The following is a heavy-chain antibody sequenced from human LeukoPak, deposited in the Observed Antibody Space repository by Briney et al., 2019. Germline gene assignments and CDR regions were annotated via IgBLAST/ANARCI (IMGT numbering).Heavy chain of an antibody. CDR1: GGSITGYY. J-gene: IGHJ4*02. CDR2: ISYSGST. Sequence: SETLSLTCTVSGGSITGYYWSWIRQPPGKGLEWIGYISYSGSTNSNPSLKSRVTMSVDTSKNQFSLKLSSVTAADTAVYYCARQRVNSNYGISFDYWGQGTLVTVSS. D-gene: IGHD4-11*01. V-gene: IGHV4-59*08. CDR3: ARQRVNSNYGISFDY.